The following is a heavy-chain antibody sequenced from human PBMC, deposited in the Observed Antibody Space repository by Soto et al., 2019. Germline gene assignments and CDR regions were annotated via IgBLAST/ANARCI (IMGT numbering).Heavy chain of an antibody. CDR3: AREGHYDFWSGYAKWFDP. D-gene: IGHD3-3*01. CDR2: IKQDGSEK. V-gene: IGHV3-7*03. J-gene: IGHJ5*02. CDR1: GFTFSSYW. Sequence: EVQLVESGGGLVQPGGSLRLSCAASGFTFSSYWMSWVRQAPGKGLEWVANIKQDGSEKYYVDSVKGRFTISRDNAKNSLYLQTNSLRAEDTAVYYCAREGHYDFWSGYAKWFDPWGQGTLVTVSS.